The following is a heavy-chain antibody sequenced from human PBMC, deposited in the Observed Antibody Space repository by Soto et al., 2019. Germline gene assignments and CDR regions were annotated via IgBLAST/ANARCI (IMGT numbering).Heavy chain of an antibody. Sequence: EVQLVESGGGLVKPGGSLRLSCAASDFAFSNAWMHWVRQAPGKGLEWVGRIKSKADGGTTDYVAPVKDRFTGSRDDSINTLYLQVNGLKTEDTAVYYCAVAPQWLVRRFDYWGQGAVVTVSS. CDR3: AVAPQWLVRRFDY. J-gene: IGHJ4*02. V-gene: IGHV3-15*07. D-gene: IGHD6-19*01. CDR2: IKSKADGGTT. CDR1: DFAFSNAW.